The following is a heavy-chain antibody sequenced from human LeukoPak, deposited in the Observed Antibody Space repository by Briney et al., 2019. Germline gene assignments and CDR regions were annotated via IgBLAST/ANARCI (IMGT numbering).Heavy chain of an antibody. J-gene: IGHJ5*02. Sequence: ASVKVSCKASGYTFTSYGISWVRQAPGQGLEWMGWTSAYNGNTNYAQKLQGRVTMTTDTSTSTAYMELRSLRSDDTAVYYCATTRGYCSGGSCPGDWFDPWGQGTLVTVSS. D-gene: IGHD2-15*01. CDR3: ATTRGYCSGGSCPGDWFDP. CDR1: GYTFTSYG. CDR2: TSAYNGNT. V-gene: IGHV1-18*01.